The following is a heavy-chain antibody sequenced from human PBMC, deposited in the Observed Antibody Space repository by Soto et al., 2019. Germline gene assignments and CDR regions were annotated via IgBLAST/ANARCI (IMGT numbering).Heavy chain of an antibody. CDR3: AKDLKVSGGFHGSLNYYYGMDV. J-gene: IGHJ6*02. V-gene: IGHV3-30*18. Sequence: PGGSLRLSCAASGFSFSNHGMQWVRQAPGKGLEWVAVISYDGNVKYYTDSVEGRFTISRDNSQSTLFLQMDSLRPEDAAVYYCAKDLKVSGGFHGSLNYYYGMDVWGQGTTVTVSS. CDR2: ISYDGNVK. D-gene: IGHD3-10*01. CDR1: GFSFSNHG.